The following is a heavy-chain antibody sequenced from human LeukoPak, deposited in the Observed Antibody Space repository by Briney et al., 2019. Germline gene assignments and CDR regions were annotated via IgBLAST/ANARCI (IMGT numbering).Heavy chain of an antibody. CDR1: GGSFSGYY. D-gene: IGHD3-22*01. Sequence: PSETPSLTCAVYGGSFSGYYWSWIRQPPGKGLEWIGEINHSGSTNYNPSLKSRVTISVDTSKNQFSLKLSSVTAADTAVYYCARGESDYYDSSGYYYNWFDPWGQGTLVTVSS. J-gene: IGHJ5*02. V-gene: IGHV4-34*01. CDR2: INHSGST. CDR3: ARGESDYYDSSGYYYNWFDP.